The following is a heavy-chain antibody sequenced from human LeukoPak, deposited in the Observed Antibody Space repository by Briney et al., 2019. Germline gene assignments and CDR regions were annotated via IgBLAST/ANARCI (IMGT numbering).Heavy chain of an antibody. D-gene: IGHD3-3*01. J-gene: IGHJ5*02. CDR3: ARGSVWSGYLNWFDP. Sequence: PSETLSLTCAVYGGSFSGYYWSWIRQPPGKGLEWIGEINHSGSTNYNPSLKSRVTISVDTSKNQFSLKLSSVTAADTAVYYCARGSVWSGYLNWFDPWGQGTPVTVSS. V-gene: IGHV4-34*01. CDR1: GGSFSGYY. CDR2: INHSGST.